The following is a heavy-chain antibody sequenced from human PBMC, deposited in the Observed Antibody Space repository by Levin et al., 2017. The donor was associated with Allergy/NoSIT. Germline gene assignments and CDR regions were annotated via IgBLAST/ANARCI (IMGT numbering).Heavy chain of an antibody. CDR3: ARVVPPGCSDY. V-gene: IGHV4-59*01. J-gene: IGHJ4*02. Sequence: SQTLSLTCTVSGGSISSYYWSWFRQPPGKALEWIGYIYYSGNTKYNPSLKSRVTLSVDTSKNQTSLKLSSVTAAHTAVYPFARVVPPGCSDYWGRGIHVTVSS. CDR2: IYYSGNT. D-gene: IGHD2-8*01. CDR1: GGSISSYY.